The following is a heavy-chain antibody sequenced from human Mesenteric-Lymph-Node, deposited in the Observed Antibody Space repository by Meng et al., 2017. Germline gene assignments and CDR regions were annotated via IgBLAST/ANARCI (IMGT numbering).Heavy chain of an antibody. Sequence: GESLKISCKGFGFTFTDYWVAWVRQQPGKGLEWMGMIYPDDSETRYSPAFQDQVIMSVDKTSGTAHLQWNSLRASDTAMYYCARQTGKGDTGYYYGMDVWGQGTMVTVSS. D-gene: IGHD2-2*03. CDR3: ARQTGKGDTGYYYGMDV. J-gene: IGHJ6*02. CDR2: IYPDDSET. V-gene: IGHV5-51*01. CDR1: GFTFTDYW.